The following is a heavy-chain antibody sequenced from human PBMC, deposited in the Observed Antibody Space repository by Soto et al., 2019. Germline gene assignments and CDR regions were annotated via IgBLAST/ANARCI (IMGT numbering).Heavy chain of an antibody. CDR3: ARALHTTWDLDL. Sequence: QVQLVQSGAEVKKPGSSVKVSCKASGGNFSSFAISWVRQAPGQGLEWMGGIIPMFGTANYEQKFQGRVTITADESTSTAYMELSSLKSEDTAVYYCARALHTTWDLDLWGRGTLVTVSS. D-gene: IGHD1-1*01. J-gene: IGHJ2*01. V-gene: IGHV1-69*12. CDR1: GGNFSSFA. CDR2: IIPMFGTA.